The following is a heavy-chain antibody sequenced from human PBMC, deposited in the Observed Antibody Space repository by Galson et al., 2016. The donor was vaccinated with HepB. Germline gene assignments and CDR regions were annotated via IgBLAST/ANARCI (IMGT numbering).Heavy chain of an antibody. D-gene: IGHD2-21*01. CDR2: FCYTGIT. CDR3: VDYCGGGACPDY. V-gene: IGHV4-39*01. CDR1: GGSVTNHQYC. J-gene: IGHJ4*02. Sequence: SETLSLTCIVSGGSVTNHQYCWGWVRQAPGKGLEWIASFCYTGITYYNPSLRSRLTMDVDTSKFQLSLHLRYVAAAGTAVHYCVDYCGGGACPDYWGQGTLVTVSS.